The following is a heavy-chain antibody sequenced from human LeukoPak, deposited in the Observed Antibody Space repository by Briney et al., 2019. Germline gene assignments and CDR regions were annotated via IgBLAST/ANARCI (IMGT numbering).Heavy chain of an antibody. CDR3: ARVGRYFDWYIDY. V-gene: IGHV4-61*01. J-gene: IGHJ4*02. CDR1: GGSVSSGSYY. D-gene: IGHD3-9*01. CDR2: IYYSGST. Sequence: SETLSLTCTVSGGSVSSGSYYWSWIRQPPGKGLGWIGYIYYSGSTNYNPSLKSRVTISVDTSKNQFSLKLSSVTAADTAVYYCARVGRYFDWYIDYWGQGTLVTVSS.